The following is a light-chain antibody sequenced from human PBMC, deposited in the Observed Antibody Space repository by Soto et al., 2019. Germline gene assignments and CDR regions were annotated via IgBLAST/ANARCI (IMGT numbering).Light chain of an antibody. V-gene: IGLV2-23*01. Sequence: SSPTQPASLSGSPGQSITLSCRGKSSEFGSSNLVSWYQQHPGKAPKLIIFEGDRRPSGVSGRFSGSKSGNTASLTISGLQAEDEADYYCCSFARSTTFYVFGTGTKVT. CDR2: EGD. CDR3: CSFARSTTFYV. CDR1: SSEFGSSNL. J-gene: IGLJ1*01.